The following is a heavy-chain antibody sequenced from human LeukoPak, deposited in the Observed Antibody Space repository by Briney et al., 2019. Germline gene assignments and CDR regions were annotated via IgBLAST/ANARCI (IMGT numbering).Heavy chain of an antibody. CDR1: GYTFTSYG. V-gene: IGHV1-18*01. D-gene: IGHD3-22*01. CDR2: ISAYNGNT. Sequence: GASVKVSCKASGYTFTSYGISWVRQAPGQGLEWMGCISAYNGNTNYAQKLQGRVTMTTDTSTSTAYMELRSLRSDDTAVYYCARSKQYYYDSSGYYEETDWGQGTLVTVSS. J-gene: IGHJ4*02. CDR3: ARSKQYYYDSSGYYEETD.